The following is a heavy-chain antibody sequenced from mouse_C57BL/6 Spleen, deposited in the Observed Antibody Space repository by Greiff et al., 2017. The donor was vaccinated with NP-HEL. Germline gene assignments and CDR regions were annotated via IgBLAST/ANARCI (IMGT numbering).Heavy chain of an antibody. CDR3: ARGYYGSQGAY. V-gene: IGHV1-64*01. CDR2: IHPNSGRT. J-gene: IGHJ3*01. CDR1: GYTFTSYW. D-gene: IGHD1-1*01. Sequence: QVQLQQPGAELVKPGASVKLSCKASGYTFTSYWMHWVKQRPGQGLEWIGMIHPNSGRTNYNEKFKSKATLTVDKSSSTAYMQLSSLTSEDSAVYYCARGYYGSQGAYWGQGTLVTVSA.